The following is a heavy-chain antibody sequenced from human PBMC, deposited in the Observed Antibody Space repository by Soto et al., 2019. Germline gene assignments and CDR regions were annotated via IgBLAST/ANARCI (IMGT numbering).Heavy chain of an antibody. CDR2: IFPSDSDT. Sequence: EAQLVQSRAEVKKAGESLKISCRTSGYRFTSYWIAWVRQMPGKGLEWMGIIFPSDSDTRYSPSFQGQVTISADRSTSTVFLQWASLKASDTAVYFCARKDKRGYFNWFDPWGQGTLVTVSS. CDR3: ARKDKRGYFNWFDP. CDR1: GYRFTSYW. V-gene: IGHV5-51*01. J-gene: IGHJ5*02. D-gene: IGHD3-22*01.